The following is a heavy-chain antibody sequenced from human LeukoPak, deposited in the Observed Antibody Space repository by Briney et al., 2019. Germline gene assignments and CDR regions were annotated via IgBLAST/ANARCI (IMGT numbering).Heavy chain of an antibody. J-gene: IGHJ5*02. CDR3: ARDGPVAGTRRDWFDP. CDR1: GGSISSSSYY. D-gene: IGHD6-19*01. Sequence: SETLSLTCTVSGGSISSSSYYWGWIRQPPGKGLEWIGSIYYSGSTYYNPSLKSRVTISVDTSKNQFSLKLSSVTAADTAVYYCARDGPVAGTRRDWFDPWGQGTLVTVSS. CDR2: IYYSGST. V-gene: IGHV4-39*07.